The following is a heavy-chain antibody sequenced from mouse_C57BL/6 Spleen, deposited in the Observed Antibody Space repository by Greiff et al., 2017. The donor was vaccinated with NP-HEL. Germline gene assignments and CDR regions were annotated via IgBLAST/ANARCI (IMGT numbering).Heavy chain of an antibody. CDR1: GYTFTSYG. CDR3: ARKDSSGYWAY. Sequence: QVHVKQSGAELARPGASVKLSCKASGYTFTSYGISWVKQRPGQGLEWIGEIYPRSGNTYYNEKFKGKATLTADKSSSTAYMELRSLTSEDSAVYFCARKDSSGYWAYWGQGTLVTVSA. CDR2: IYPRSGNT. J-gene: IGHJ3*01. V-gene: IGHV1-81*01. D-gene: IGHD3-2*02.